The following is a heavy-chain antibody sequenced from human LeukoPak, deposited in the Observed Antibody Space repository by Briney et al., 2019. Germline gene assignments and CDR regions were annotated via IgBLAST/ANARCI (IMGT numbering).Heavy chain of an antibody. CDR1: GCTFTGYY. Sequence: GASVKVSCKASGCTFTGYYMHWVRQAPGQGLEWMGWINPNNGGTNYAQKFQGRVTMTRGTSISTAYMELSRLTSDDTAVYYCARGSSSWYVGPPLDYWGQGTLVTVSS. V-gene: IGHV1-2*02. D-gene: IGHD6-13*01. CDR3: ARGSSSWYVGPPLDY. J-gene: IGHJ4*02. CDR2: INPNNGGT.